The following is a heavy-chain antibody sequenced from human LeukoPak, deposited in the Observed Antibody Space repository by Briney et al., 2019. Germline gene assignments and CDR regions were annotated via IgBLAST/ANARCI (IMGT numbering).Heavy chain of an antibody. Sequence: GASVKVSCKISEYSLSDLSIHWVREAPGEGLEGMGGFDSENNKMVYSQKFQGRVTMTEDTSADTAYMELTSLRSEDTAVYFCATDRVYRSSGRSWGFFDYWGQGTLVIVSS. CDR1: EYSLSDLS. CDR3: ATDRVYRSSGRSWGFFDY. CDR2: FDSENNKM. D-gene: IGHD6-19*01. J-gene: IGHJ4*02. V-gene: IGHV1-24*01.